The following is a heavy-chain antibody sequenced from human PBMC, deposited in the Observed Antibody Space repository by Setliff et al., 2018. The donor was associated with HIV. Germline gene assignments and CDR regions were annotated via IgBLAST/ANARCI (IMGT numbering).Heavy chain of an antibody. CDR3: ARGKVLRGNILYY. J-gene: IGHJ4*02. V-gene: IGHV1-18*04. Sequence: ASVKVSCKASGYTFINYGINWLRQAPGQGLEWMGWINTYNGNTKYGQKFQGSVTMTTDTSTSTVYMELRSLTSDDTALYYCARGKVLRGNILYYWGQGTLVTVSS. CDR2: INTYNGNT. D-gene: IGHD2-8*01. CDR1: GYTFINYG.